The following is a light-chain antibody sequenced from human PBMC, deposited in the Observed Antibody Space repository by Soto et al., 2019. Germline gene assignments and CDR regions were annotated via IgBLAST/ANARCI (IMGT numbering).Light chain of an antibody. J-gene: IGKJ2*01. Sequence: PGESATLSCRTSQTVSTNYLAWYQQKPGQPPRLLIYGASNRATGIPDRFSGSGSGTDFTLTISRLEPEDFAVYYCQQYGSSPRTFGQGTKLEIK. CDR3: QQYGSSPRT. CDR2: GAS. CDR1: QTVSTNY. V-gene: IGKV3-20*01.